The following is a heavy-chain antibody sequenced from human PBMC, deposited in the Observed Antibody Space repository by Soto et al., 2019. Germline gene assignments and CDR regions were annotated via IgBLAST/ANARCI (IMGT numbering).Heavy chain of an antibody. V-gene: IGHV3-30-3*01. CDR1: GFTFSSYA. CDR2: ISNDGSNK. CDR3: AGEVAAAFDY. J-gene: IGHJ4*02. Sequence: QVQLVESGGGVVQPGRSLRLSCAASGFTFSSYAMHWVRQAPGKGLEWVAVISNDGSNKYYADSVKGRFTISSDNSKNTLYLQMNSPRAEDTAVYYCAGEVAAAFDYWGQGTLVTVSS. D-gene: IGHD6-19*01.